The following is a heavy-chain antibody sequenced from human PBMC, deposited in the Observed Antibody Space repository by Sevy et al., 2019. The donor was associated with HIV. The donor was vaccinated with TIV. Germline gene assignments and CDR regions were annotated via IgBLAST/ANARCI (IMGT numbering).Heavy chain of an antibody. D-gene: IGHD3-22*01. CDR3: ASSYYDSSGYYDLFDY. CDR2: IIPIFGTA. Sequence: ASVKVSCKASGGTFSSYAISWVRQAPGQGLEWMGGIIPIFGTANYAQKFQGRVTITADESTSTAYMELSSLRSEDTAVYYCASSYYDSSGYYDLFDYWGQGTLVTVSS. V-gene: IGHV1-69*13. J-gene: IGHJ4*02. CDR1: GGTFSSYA.